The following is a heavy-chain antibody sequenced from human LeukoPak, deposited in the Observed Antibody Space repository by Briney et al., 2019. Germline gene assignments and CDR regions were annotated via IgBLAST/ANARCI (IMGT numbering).Heavy chain of an antibody. V-gene: IGHV4-34*01. D-gene: IGHD5-18*01. CDR3: ARGTAMVSIDY. CDR1: GGSFSGYY. CDR2: INHSGSP. Sequence: SETLSLTCAVYGGSFSGYYWSWIRQPPGKGLEWIGEINHSGSPNYNPSLKSRVTISVDTSKNQFSLKLSSVTAADTAVYYCARGTAMVSIDYWGQGTLVTVSS. J-gene: IGHJ4*02.